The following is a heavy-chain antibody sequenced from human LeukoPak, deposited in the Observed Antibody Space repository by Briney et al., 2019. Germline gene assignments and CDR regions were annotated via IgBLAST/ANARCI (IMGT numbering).Heavy chain of an antibody. CDR3: ATRLGYSYVNAFDI. J-gene: IGHJ3*02. D-gene: IGHD5-18*01. V-gene: IGHV1-8*01. CDR1: GYTFTSYD. CDR2: MNPSSGNT. Sequence: AAVKVSCKASGYTFTSYDINWVRQATGQGLEWMGWMNPSSGNTGYAQKFQGRVTMTRNTSISTAYMELSSLRSEDTAVYYCATRLGYSYVNAFDIWGQGTMVTVSS.